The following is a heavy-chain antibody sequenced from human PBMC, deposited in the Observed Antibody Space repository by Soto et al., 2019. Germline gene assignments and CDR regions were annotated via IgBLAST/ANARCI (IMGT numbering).Heavy chain of an antibody. V-gene: IGHV1-18*04. J-gene: IGHJ5*02. CDR1: GYSFSTYD. D-gene: IGHD3-3*01. Sequence: LLLQSGAELKKPGASVKISCKASGYSFSTYDISWLRQAPGQGPEWMGRISPKNGNTNYAQNFQDRVTMTADTYSSTAYMELRGLRSDDTAKYYCATSYDSGFDPWGQGTLVTVSS. CDR2: ISPKNGNT. CDR3: ATSYDSGFDP.